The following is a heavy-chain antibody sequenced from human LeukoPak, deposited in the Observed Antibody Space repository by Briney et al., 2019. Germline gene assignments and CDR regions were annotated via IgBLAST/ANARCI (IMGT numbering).Heavy chain of an antibody. CDR3: AREESIGSYQFLNEY. Sequence: ASVKVSCKASGYTFIIYGISWVRQAPGQGLEWMGWISPYNGNTKYVQKFQGRVTMTTDTSTSTAYMEVRSLRSDDTAVYYCAREESIGSYQFLNEYWGQGTLVTVSS. V-gene: IGHV1-18*01. CDR1: GYTFIIYG. D-gene: IGHD1-26*01. CDR2: ISPYNGNT. J-gene: IGHJ4*02.